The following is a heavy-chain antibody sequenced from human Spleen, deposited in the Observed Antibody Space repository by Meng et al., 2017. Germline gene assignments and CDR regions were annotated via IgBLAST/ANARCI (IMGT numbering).Heavy chain of an antibody. Sequence: ASVKVSCKASGGTFSSYAISWVRQAPGQGFEWLGWISGYNGDTKYAQRFQGRVIMTTDTSTSTAYMELKSLRSDDTAVYYCASSMYYYGSGTYFDYWGQGTLVTVSS. D-gene: IGHD3-10*01. J-gene: IGHJ4*02. CDR1: GGTFSSYA. V-gene: IGHV1-18*01. CDR3: ASSMYYYGSGTYFDY. CDR2: ISGYNGDT.